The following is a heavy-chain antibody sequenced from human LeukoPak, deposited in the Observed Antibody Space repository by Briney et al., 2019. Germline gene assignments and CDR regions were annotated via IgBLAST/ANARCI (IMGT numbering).Heavy chain of an antibody. J-gene: IGHJ6*03. CDR1: GGSISSGSYY. D-gene: IGHD2-15*01. V-gene: IGHV4-61*02. CDR2: IYTSGST. CDR3: ASYGVASYYYYMDV. Sequence: PSETLSLTCTVSGGSISSGSYYWSWIRQPAGKGLEWIGRIYTSGSTNYNPSLKSRVTISVDTSKNQFSLKLSSVTAADTAVYYCASYGVASYYYYMDVWGKGTTVTVSS.